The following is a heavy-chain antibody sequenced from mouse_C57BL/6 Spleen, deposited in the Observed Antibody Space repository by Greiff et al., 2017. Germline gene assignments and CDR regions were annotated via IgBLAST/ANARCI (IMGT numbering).Heavy chain of an antibody. CDR3: TRGRIATVGGGYFDV. Sequence: VQLQESGAELVRPGASVTLSCKASGYTFTDYEMHWVKQTPVHGLEWIGAIDPETGGTAYNQKFKGKAILTADKSSSTAYMELRSLTSEDSAVEDCTRGRIATVGGGYFDVWGTGTTVTVSS. D-gene: IGHD1-1*01. CDR1: GYTFTDYE. CDR2: IDPETGGT. V-gene: IGHV1-15*01. J-gene: IGHJ1*03.